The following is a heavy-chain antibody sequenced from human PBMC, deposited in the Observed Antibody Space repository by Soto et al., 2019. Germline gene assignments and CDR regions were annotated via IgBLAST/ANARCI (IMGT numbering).Heavy chain of an antibody. J-gene: IGHJ4*02. V-gene: IGHV1-18*01. CDR1: GYTFTTFG. Sequence: QVQLVRLGPKVKKPGAPWKVPCKASGYTFTTFGTTGVRQAPEQGLEWMGWISAYNGDTDYAHNLQGRVTLTTDTSTTTAYMELRSLRSDDTAVYYCARGASSLPGFYWGQGTLVTVSS. D-gene: IGHD6-13*01. CDR2: ISAYNGDT. CDR3: ARGASSLPGFY.